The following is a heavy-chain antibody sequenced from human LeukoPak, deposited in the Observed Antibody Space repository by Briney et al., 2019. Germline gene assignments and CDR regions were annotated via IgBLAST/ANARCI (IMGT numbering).Heavy chain of an antibody. CDR2: LYTSGST. J-gene: IGHJ6*02. Sequence: SETLSLTCTVSGGSISSYYWSWIRQPAGKGLEWIGRLYTSGSTNYNPSLKSRVTMSVDTSKNQFSLKLSSVTAADTAVYYCARDDYGDLYYYYGMDVWGQGTTVTVSS. CDR1: GGSISSYY. V-gene: IGHV4-4*07. CDR3: ARDDYGDLYYYYGMDV. D-gene: IGHD4-17*01.